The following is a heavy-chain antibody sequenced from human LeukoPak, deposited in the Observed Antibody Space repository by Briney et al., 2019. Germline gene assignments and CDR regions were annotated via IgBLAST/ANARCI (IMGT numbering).Heavy chain of an antibody. J-gene: IGHJ5*02. V-gene: IGHV4-31*03. CDR3: ARVPSDSSSLLRLDP. D-gene: IGHD6-6*01. Sequence: PSQTLSLTCTVSGGSISSGGYYWSWIRQHPGKGLEWIGYIYYSGSTYYNPSLNSRVTISVDTSKNQFSLRLSSVTAADTAVYYCARVPSDSSSLLRLDPWGQGTLVIVSS. CDR2: IYYSGST. CDR1: GGSISSGGYY.